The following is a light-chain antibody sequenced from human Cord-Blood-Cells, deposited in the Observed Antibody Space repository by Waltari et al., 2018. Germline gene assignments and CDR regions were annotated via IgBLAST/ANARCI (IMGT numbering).Light chain of an antibody. CDR3: CSYAGSSTPV. V-gene: IGLV2-23*01. CDR2: EGS. Sequence: QFALTQPASVAASPGKSITISCTGPSSDAGSYNLASWYQQHPGKAPKLMIYEGSKRPSGVSNRFSGSKSGNTASLTISGLQAEDEADYYCCSYAGSSTPVFGGGTKLTVL. CDR1: SSDAGSYNL. J-gene: IGLJ3*02.